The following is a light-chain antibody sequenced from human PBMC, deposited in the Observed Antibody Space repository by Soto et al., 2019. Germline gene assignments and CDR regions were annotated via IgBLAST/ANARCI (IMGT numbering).Light chain of an antibody. V-gene: IGKV4-1*01. CDR1: QSVLYSSNNKNY. Sequence: DIVMTQSPDSLAVSLGERATINCKSSQSVLYSSNNKNYLAWYQQKPGQPPTLLIYWASTRESGVPDRFSGSGSGTDFTLTISSLQAEDVAVYYCQQYYTNALTFGGGTKVGVK. CDR2: WAS. J-gene: IGKJ4*01. CDR3: QQYYTNALT.